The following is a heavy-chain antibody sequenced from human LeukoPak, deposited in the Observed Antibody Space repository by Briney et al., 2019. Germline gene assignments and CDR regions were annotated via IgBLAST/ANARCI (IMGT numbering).Heavy chain of an antibody. Sequence: ASVKVSCKASGYTFINYGITWVRQAPGQGLEWMGWINPNNGGTYYAQKFQGRVTMTSDTSISTAYMELNGLKSDDTAVYYCTPGTMLFDHWGQGTLVTVSS. J-gene: IGHJ4*02. D-gene: IGHD6-13*01. CDR2: INPNNGGT. CDR3: TPGTMLFDH. CDR1: GYTFINYG. V-gene: IGHV1-2*02.